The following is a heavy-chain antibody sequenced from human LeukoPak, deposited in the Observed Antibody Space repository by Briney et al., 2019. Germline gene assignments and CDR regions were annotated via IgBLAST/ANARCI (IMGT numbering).Heavy chain of an antibody. J-gene: IGHJ6*02. Sequence: PGGSLRLSCAASGFTFSSYWMTWVRQAPGKGLEWVANIKQDGREKYYADSVKGRFTISRDNAKNSLYLQMNSLRAEDTAVYYCALQRPLKGVWGQGTTVTVSS. V-gene: IGHV3-7*02. CDR2: IKQDGREK. CDR1: GFTFSSYW. CDR3: ALQRPLKGV. D-gene: IGHD1-1*01.